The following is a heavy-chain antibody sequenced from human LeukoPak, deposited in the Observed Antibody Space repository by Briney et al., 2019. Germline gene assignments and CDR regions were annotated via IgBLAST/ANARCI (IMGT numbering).Heavy chain of an antibody. Sequence: GGSLRLSCAASGFTSSSYWMSWVRQAPGKGLEWVANIKQDGSEKYYVDSVKGRFTISRDNAKNSLYLQMNSLRAEDTAVYYCARADPNYYYYYGMDVWGQGTTVTVSS. CDR2: IKQDGSEK. CDR1: GFTSSSYW. V-gene: IGHV3-7*01. CDR3: ARADPNYYYYYGMDV. J-gene: IGHJ6*02.